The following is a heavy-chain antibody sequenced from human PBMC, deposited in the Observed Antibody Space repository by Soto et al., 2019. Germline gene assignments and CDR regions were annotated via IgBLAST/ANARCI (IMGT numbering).Heavy chain of an antibody. D-gene: IGHD6-19*01. J-gene: IGHJ3*02. CDR3: AHRLGVSSGWFGAFDI. CDR1: GFSLSTSGVG. Sequence: QITLKESGPTLVKPTQTLTLTCTFSGFSLSTSGVGVGWIRPPPGKALEWLALIYWDDDKRYSPSLKSRLTITKDTSKNQVVLTMTNMDPVDTATYYCAHRLGVSSGWFGAFDIWGQGTMVTVSS. CDR2: IYWDDDK. V-gene: IGHV2-5*02.